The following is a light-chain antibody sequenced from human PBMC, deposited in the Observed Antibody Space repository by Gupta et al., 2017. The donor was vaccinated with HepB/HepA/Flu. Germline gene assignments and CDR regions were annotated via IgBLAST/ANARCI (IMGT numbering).Light chain of an antibody. V-gene: IGLV1-44*01. Sequence: QSVLTQPPSASGTPGQWVTISCSGSSSNIGSNPVNWYQQLPGTAPKLLIFGNNQRPSGVPDRFSGSTSGTSASLAISGLQSDDEADYYCAAWDDTLNGRHVFGTGTKVTVL. CDR2: GNN. CDR3: AAWDDTLNGRHV. J-gene: IGLJ1*01. CDR1: SSNIGSNP.